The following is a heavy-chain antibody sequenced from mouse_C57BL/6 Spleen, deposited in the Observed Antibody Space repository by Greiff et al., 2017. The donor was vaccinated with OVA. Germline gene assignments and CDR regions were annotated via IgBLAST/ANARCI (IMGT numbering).Heavy chain of an antibody. CDR3: ARDGSSGGFAY. Sequence: EVKLQESEGGLVQPGSSMKLSCTASGFTFSDYYMAWVRQVPEKGLEWVANINYDGSSTYYLDSLKSRFIISRDNAKNILYLQMSSLKSEDTATYYCARDGSSGGFAYWGQGTLVTVSA. CDR2: INYDGSST. CDR1: GFTFSDYY. J-gene: IGHJ3*01. D-gene: IGHD3-2*02. V-gene: IGHV5-16*01.